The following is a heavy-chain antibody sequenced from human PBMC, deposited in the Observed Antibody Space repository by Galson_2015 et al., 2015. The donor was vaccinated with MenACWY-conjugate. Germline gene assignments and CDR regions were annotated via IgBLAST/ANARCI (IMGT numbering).Heavy chain of an antibody. CDR2: MQQDGSEK. Sequence: SLRLSCAASGFTFCSFWMGWVRQAPGKGLEWVANMQQDGSEKYYVDSVKGRFTISRDHAKSALYLQMNSLRAEDTAIYYCARLHWAPSDYWGQGILVTVSS. J-gene: IGHJ4*02. V-gene: IGHV3-7*03. CDR3: ARLHWAPSDY. CDR1: GFTFCSFW. D-gene: IGHD3-16*01.